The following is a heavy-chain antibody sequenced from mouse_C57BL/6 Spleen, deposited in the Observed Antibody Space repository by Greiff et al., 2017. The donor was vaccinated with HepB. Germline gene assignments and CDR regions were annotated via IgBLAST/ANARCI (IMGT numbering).Heavy chain of an antibody. V-gene: IGHV1-59*01. CDR2: IDPSDSYT. CDR1: GYTFTSYW. J-gene: IGHJ4*01. Sequence: QVQLQQPGAELVRPGTSVKLSCKASGYTFTSYWMHWVKQRPGQGLEWIGVIDPSDSYTNYNQKFKGKATLTVDTSSSTAYMQLSSLTSEDSAVYYCARSRLPPLPMDYWGQGTSVTVSS. D-gene: IGHD2-2*01. CDR3: ARSRLPPLPMDY.